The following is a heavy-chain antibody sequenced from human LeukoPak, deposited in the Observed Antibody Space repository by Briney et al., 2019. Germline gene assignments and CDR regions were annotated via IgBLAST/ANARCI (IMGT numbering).Heavy chain of an antibody. CDR1: GGSISSYY. J-gene: IGHJ4*02. Sequence: KPSETLSPTCTVSGGSISSYYWSWIRQPPGKGLEWIGYIYYSGSTNYNPSLKSRVTISLDTPRNQFSLKLSSVTAADTAVYYCARDCSGASCYDYWGQGTLVTVSS. CDR3: ARDCSGASCYDY. CDR2: IYYSGST. D-gene: IGHD2-15*01. V-gene: IGHV4-59*01.